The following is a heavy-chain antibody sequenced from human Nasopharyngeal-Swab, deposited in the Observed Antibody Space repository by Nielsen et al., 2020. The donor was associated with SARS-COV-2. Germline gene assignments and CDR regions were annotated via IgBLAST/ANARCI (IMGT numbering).Heavy chain of an antibody. Sequence: SETLSLTCSVSGDSISRGDYYWSWIRQSPVKGLEWIGYIYHIGSTSYNPSLRSRLIISSDASKNQFSLRLSSVTAADTAMYYCARRRGPAYYYYMDVWGKGTPVTVSS. CDR2: IYHIGST. CDR3: ARRRGPAYYYYMDV. CDR1: GDSISRGDYY. J-gene: IGHJ6*03. V-gene: IGHV4-30-4*01.